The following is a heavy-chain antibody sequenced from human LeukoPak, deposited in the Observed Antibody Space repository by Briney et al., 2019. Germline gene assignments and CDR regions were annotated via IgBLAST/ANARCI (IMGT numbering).Heavy chain of an antibody. J-gene: IGHJ4*02. V-gene: IGHV4-39*02. CDR1: GDSISSSGYY. Sequence: PSETLSLTCTVSGDSISSSGYYWGWIRQPPGKGLEWIGSIHYSGTTYYNPSLKSRVTISGDTPKKYFSLKLSSVTAADTAVYYCARRVVRGVMRYYFDYWGQGTLVTVSS. D-gene: IGHD3-10*01. CDR3: ARRVVRGVMRYYFDY. CDR2: IHYSGTT.